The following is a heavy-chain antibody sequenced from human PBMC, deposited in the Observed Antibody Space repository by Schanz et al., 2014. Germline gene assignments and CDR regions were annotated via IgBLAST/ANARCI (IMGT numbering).Heavy chain of an antibody. CDR1: GGTFSSDT. D-gene: IGHD3-22*01. Sequence: QVHLVQSGAEVKKPGSSVKVSCKASGGTFSSDTFSWVRQAPGQGLEWMGRIVPIAGITNYAQRFQGRVTSTAEKSPDTGYREQSTLRSEDTAVYYCAREVGLYDRGWFDPWGQGTLVTVSS. J-gene: IGHJ5*02. CDR3: AREVGLYDRGWFDP. CDR2: IVPIAGIT. V-gene: IGHV1-69*08.